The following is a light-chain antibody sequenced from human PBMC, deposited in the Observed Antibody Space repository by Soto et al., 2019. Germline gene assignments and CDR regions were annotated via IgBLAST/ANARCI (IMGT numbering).Light chain of an antibody. CDR1: QSVRDN. J-gene: IGKJ2*01. CDR2: RAS. Sequence: TQSPGAIAVSPGAVATLSCRASQSVRDNLAWYQQKPGQAPRLLIYRASIRATGVPARFSGSGSGTEFTLTISGLQSEEVSIYFCKHYNFWPHSVGQGTKVDIK. V-gene: IGKV3-15*01. CDR3: KHYNFWPHS.